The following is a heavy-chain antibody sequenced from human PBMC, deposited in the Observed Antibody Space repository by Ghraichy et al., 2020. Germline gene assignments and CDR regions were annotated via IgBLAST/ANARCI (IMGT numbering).Heavy chain of an antibody. Sequence: GGSLRLSCAASGFTFSSCNMNWVRQAPGKGLELVSSIGISRSYIYYADSLKGRFTISRDNAKNSLYLQMDSLRAEDTAVYYCARGPHPFYHYYGMDVWGQGTTVTVSS. V-gene: IGHV3-21*01. CDR2: IGISRSYI. CDR1: GFTFSSCN. CDR3: ARGPHPFYHYYGMDV. J-gene: IGHJ6*02.